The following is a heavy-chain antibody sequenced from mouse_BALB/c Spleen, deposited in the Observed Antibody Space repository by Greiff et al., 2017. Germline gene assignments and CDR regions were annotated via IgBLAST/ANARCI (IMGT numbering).Heavy chain of an antibody. CDR1: GYTFTSYT. D-gene: IGHD4-1*01. V-gene: IGHV1-4*02. CDR3: ARRKLGVYAMDY. J-gene: IGHJ4*01. Sequence: VKLQQSAAELARPGASVKMSCKASGYTFTSYTMHWVKQRPGQGLEWIGYINPSSGYTEYNQKFKDKTTLTADKSSSTAYMQLSSLTSEDSAVYYCARRKLGVYAMDYWGQGTSVTVSS. CDR2: INPSSGYT.